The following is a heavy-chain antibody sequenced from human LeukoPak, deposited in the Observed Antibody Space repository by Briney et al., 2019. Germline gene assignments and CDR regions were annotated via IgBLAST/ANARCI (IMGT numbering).Heavy chain of an antibody. CDR3: ARGDLGYCSGGSCYSPDY. CDR1: GFTFSSYS. J-gene: IGHJ4*02. Sequence: GGSLRLSCAASGFTFSSYSMNWVRQAPGKGLEWVSYISSSSSYIYYADSVKGRFTISRDNAKNSLYLQMNSLRAEDTAVYYCARGDLGYCSGGSCYSPDYWGQGTRVTGSS. D-gene: IGHD2-15*01. CDR2: ISSSSSYI. V-gene: IGHV3-21*01.